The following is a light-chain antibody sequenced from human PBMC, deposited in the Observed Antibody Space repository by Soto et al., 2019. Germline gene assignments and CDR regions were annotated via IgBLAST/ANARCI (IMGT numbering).Light chain of an antibody. CDR2: GAS. V-gene: IGKV3-20*01. CDR1: QTVSSSY. J-gene: IGKJ5*01. CDR3: NSYPIT. Sequence: EIVLTQSPGTLSLSPGERATLSCRASQTVSSSYLAWYQQKSAQAPRLLIYGASTLQSGVPSRFSGSGSGTEFTLTISSLQPEDFYCQQLNSYPITFGQGTRLEIK.